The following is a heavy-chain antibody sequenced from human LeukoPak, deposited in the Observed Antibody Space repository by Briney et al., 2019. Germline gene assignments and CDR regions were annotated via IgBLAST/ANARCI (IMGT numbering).Heavy chain of an antibody. D-gene: IGHD1-26*01. Sequence: GGSLRLSCAASGFAFSSFAMSWVGQAPGKGLEWVSSISGSGGSTYYADSVKGRFTISRDGSKNTLYVQMNSLRAEDTAVYYCAKGVGTNKGGYYFDYWGQGTPVTVSS. J-gene: IGHJ4*02. CDR3: AKGVGTNKGGYYFDY. CDR2: ISGSGGST. V-gene: IGHV3-23*01. CDR1: GFAFSSFA.